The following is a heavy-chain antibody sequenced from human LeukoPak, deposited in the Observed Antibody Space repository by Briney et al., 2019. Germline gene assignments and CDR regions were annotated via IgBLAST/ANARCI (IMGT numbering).Heavy chain of an antibody. Sequence: GGSLRLSCAASGFTFSSYSMNWVRQAPGKGLEWVSYISSSSSTIYYADSVKGRFTISRDNAKNSLYLQVNSLRAEDTAVYYCARGYGDYVVYYYMDVWGKGTTVTVSS. V-gene: IGHV3-48*01. CDR2: ISSSSSTI. D-gene: IGHD4-17*01. J-gene: IGHJ6*03. CDR3: ARGYGDYVVYYYMDV. CDR1: GFTFSSYS.